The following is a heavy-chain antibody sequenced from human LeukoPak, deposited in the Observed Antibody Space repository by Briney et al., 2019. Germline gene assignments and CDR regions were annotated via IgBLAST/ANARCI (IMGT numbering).Heavy chain of an antibody. Sequence: PGRSLRLSCAASGFTFSSYGMHWVRQAPGKGLEWVAVISYDGTNKYYADSVKGRFTISRDNSKNTLYLQMNSLRAEDTAVYYCAKDPIPPDYWGQGTLVTVSS. CDR1: GFTFSSYG. D-gene: IGHD2-21*01. V-gene: IGHV3-30*18. CDR2: ISYDGTNK. J-gene: IGHJ4*02. CDR3: AKDPIPPDY.